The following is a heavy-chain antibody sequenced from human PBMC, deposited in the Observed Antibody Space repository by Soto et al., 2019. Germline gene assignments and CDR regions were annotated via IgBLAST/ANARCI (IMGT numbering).Heavy chain of an antibody. D-gene: IGHD3-10*01. CDR3: VRVIGAFDI. CDR2: IIPILGIP. Sequence: QVQLVQSGAEVKKPGSSVKVSCKASGGSFSSYTIRWVRQAPGQGLEWMGRIIPILGIPNYSQKFQGRVTITADKSTSTAHMELSSLRSEDTAVYYCVRVIGAFDIGGQGTMVIVSS. J-gene: IGHJ3*02. CDR1: GGSFSSYT. V-gene: IGHV1-69*02.